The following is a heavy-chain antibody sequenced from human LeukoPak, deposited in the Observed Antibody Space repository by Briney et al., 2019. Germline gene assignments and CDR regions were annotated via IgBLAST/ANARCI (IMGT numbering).Heavy chain of an antibody. D-gene: IGHD2-2*01. V-gene: IGHV3-33*06. CDR1: GFPFSTYG. CDR3: AKASRYCSSTSCPYYYYYYYMDV. J-gene: IGHJ6*03. CDR2: IWYDGSNK. Sequence: GGSLRLSCAAPGFPFSTYGMHWVRLAPGKGLEWVAVIWYDGSNKYYADSVKGQFTISRDNSKNTLYLQMNSLRAGDTAVYYCAKASRYCSSTSCPYYYYYYYMDVWGKGTTVTVSS.